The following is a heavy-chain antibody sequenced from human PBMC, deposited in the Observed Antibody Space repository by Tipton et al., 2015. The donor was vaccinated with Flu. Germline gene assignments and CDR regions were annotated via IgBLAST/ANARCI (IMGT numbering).Heavy chain of an antibody. CDR3: ARLPKY. J-gene: IGHJ1*01. V-gene: IGHV1-46*01. CDR1: GYTFTSYH. Sequence: QLVQSGAGVKKPGASVTLSCKASGYTFTSYHMYWIRQAPGQGLEWVGFINPSVGSTDYPQKFQGRVTITRDTSTNTVYIHLSSLRSEDTAIYYCARLPKYWGQGALVTVSS. CDR2: INPSVGST.